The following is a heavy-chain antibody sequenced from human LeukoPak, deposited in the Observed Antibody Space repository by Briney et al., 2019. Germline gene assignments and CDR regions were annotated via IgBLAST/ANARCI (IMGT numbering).Heavy chain of an antibody. Sequence: PGGSLRLSCAASGFTFSSYWMSWVRQAPGKGLEWVANVKQDGSEKHYVDSVKGRFTISRDNTENSLHLQMNSLRAEDTAVYYCARDKYCSNSYCPASWFDPWGQGTLVTVSS. J-gene: IGHJ5*02. CDR1: GFTFSSYW. V-gene: IGHV3-7*01. D-gene: IGHD2-15*01. CDR2: VKQDGSEK. CDR3: ARDKYCSNSYCPASWFDP.